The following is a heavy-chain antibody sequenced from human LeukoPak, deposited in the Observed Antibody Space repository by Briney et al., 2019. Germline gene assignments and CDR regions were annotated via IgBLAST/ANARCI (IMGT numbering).Heavy chain of an antibody. V-gene: IGHV1-69*13. D-gene: IGHD6-19*01. CDR2: IIPIFGTA. J-gene: IGHJ3*02. Sequence: SVKLSCKASGGTFSSYAISWVRQAPGQGLEWMGGIIPIFGTANYAQKFQGRVTITADESTSTAYMELSSLRSEDTAVYYCARDRSIAVAAPSGAFDIWGQGTMVTVSS. CDR3: ARDRSIAVAAPSGAFDI. CDR1: GGTFSSYA.